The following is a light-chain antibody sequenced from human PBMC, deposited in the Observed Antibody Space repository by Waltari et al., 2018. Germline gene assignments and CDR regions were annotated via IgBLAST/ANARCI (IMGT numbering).Light chain of an antibody. V-gene: IGKV2-30*01. J-gene: IGKJ1*01. Sequence: DVVMTQSPLSLPVTLGPPASISCRSRQSLVSADGHTYFYCFHQRPGQSPTRLIYEISKRDFGVPDRFSGSGSGTYFTLEISRVEAEDVGIYYCMQGTHWPVTFGQGTKVEIK. CDR3: MQGTHWPVT. CDR1: QSLVSADGHTY. CDR2: EIS.